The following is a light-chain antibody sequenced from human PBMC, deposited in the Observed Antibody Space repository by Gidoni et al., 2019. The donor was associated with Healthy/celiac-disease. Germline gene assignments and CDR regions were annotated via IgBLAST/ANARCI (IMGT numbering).Light chain of an antibody. V-gene: IGKV3-15*01. J-gene: IGKJ2*01. CDR2: GAS. CDR1: QTVSSN. CDR3: QQYNNWPPYT. Sequence: IVMTQSPATLSVSPGERATLSCRASQTVSSNLAWYQQKPGQAPRRLIYGASTRATGIPARFSGSGSGTEFTLTISRLQSEDFAVYYCQQYNNWPPYTFGQGTKLEIK.